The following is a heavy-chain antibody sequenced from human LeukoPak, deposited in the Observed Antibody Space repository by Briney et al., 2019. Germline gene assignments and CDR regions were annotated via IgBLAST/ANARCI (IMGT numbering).Heavy chain of an antibody. J-gene: IGHJ4*02. CDR3: ATALNCYDSNGPDY. CDR1: GYILTELS. V-gene: IGHV1-24*01. CDR2: FDPADGET. Sequence: GASVKASCKVAGYILTELSIHWVRQTPGKGREWMGGFDPADGETIYAQKFECRVTMTEDTSTHTPYMELSSLSSEDRSVYYCATALNCYDSNGPDYWGQGTLVTVSS. D-gene: IGHD3-22*01.